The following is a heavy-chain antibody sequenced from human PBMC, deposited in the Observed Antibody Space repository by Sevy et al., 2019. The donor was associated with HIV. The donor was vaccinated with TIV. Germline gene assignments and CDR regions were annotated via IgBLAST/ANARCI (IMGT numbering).Heavy chain of an antibody. J-gene: IGHJ4*02. CDR3: ARDSISYSSGYHFDY. V-gene: IGHV1-69*04. CDR2: IIPILGIA. Sequence: ASVKVSCKASGGTFSSYAISWVRQAPGQGLEWMGRIIPILGIANYAQKFQGRVTITADKSTSTAYMELSSLRSEDTAVYYCARDSISYSSGYHFDYWGQGTLVTVSS. CDR1: GGTFSSYA. D-gene: IGHD6-19*01.